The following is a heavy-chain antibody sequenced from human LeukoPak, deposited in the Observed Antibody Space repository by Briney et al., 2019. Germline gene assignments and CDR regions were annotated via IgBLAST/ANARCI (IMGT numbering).Heavy chain of an antibody. Sequence: SETLSLTCTVSGGSISSYCWSWIRQPPGKGLEWIGYIFYTGSTNYNPSLKSRVTISVLTSKNRFSLKLSSVTAADTAVYYCATLTGGDDAFDIWGQGTMVTVSS. CDR3: ATLTGGDDAFDI. V-gene: IGHV4-59*01. J-gene: IGHJ3*02. D-gene: IGHD4-23*01. CDR1: GGSISSYC. CDR2: IFYTGST.